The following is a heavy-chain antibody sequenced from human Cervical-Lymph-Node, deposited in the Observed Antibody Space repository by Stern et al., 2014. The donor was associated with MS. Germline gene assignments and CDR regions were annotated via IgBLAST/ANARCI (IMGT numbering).Heavy chain of an antibody. V-gene: IGHV3-11*01. D-gene: IGHD2-21*02. CDR1: GFTFSDHY. CDR2: ITSSGSST. J-gene: IGHJ4*02. CDR3: AREPDTAAKIDV. Sequence: QVQLVESGGGLVEPGGSLRLSCAASGFTFSDHYMNWVRQAPGKGLEWVSRITSSGSSTYYADSVKGRFTIPRDNARNLLYLQMDSLRVEDTAVYCCAREPDTAAKIDVWGQGTLVTVSS.